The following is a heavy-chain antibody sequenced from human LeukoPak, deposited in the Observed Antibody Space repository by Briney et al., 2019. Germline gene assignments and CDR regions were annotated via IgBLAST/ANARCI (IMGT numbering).Heavy chain of an antibody. J-gene: IGHJ6*04. D-gene: IGHD2-15*01. Sequence: PGGSLRLSCAASGFTFSSYEMNWVRQAPGKGLEWVSYISSSGSTTYYADSVKGRFTISRDNAKNSLYLQMNSLRAEDTAVYYCALRRSMYCSGGSCYSGYYGMDVWGKGTTVTVSS. CDR1: GFTFSSYE. CDR2: ISSSGSTT. V-gene: IGHV3-48*03. CDR3: ALRRSMYCSGGSCYSGYYGMDV.